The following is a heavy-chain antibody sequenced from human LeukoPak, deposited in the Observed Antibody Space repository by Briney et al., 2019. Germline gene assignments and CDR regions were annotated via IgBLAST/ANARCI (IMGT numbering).Heavy chain of an antibody. D-gene: IGHD3-3*01. J-gene: IGHJ5*02. Sequence: SQTLSLTCAISGDSVSSNSAAWNWIRQSPSRGLEWLGRTYYRSKWYNDYAVSVKSRITINPDTSKNQFSLQLNSVTPEDTAVYYCARLHSWFWSGYYAGDGWFDPWGQGTLVTVSS. CDR2: TYYRSKWYN. CDR3: ARLHSWFWSGYYAGDGWFDP. CDR1: GDSVSSNSAA. V-gene: IGHV6-1*01.